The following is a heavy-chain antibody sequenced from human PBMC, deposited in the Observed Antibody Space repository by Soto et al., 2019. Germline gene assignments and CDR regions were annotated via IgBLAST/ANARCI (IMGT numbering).Heavy chain of an antibody. D-gene: IGHD4-17*01. Sequence: ASVKVSCKASGYTFTSFGISWLRQAPGQGLEWMGWISGNDGNKNYAQKIQGRVTMTTDTSTSTAYMELRSLRSDDTAVYYCARDPTVVSPDAFDIWGQGTMVTVSS. J-gene: IGHJ3*02. V-gene: IGHV1-18*04. CDR3: ARDPTVVSPDAFDI. CDR2: ISGNDGNK. CDR1: GYTFTSFG.